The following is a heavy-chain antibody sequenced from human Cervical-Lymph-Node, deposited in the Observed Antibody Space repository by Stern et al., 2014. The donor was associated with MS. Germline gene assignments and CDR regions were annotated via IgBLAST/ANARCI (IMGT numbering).Heavy chain of an antibody. D-gene: IGHD2-15*01. J-gene: IGHJ6*02. V-gene: IGHV3-30*18. CDR3: AKGLGDIVVVVAADYYYGMDV. CDR1: GFTFSSYG. CDR2: ISYDGSNK. Sequence: VQLVESGGGVVQPGRSLRLSCAASGFTFSSYGMHWVRQAPGKGLEWVAVISYDGSNKYYADSVKGRFTISRDNSKNTLYLQMNSLRAEDTAVYYCAKGLGDIVVVVAADYYYGMDVWGQGTTVTVSS.